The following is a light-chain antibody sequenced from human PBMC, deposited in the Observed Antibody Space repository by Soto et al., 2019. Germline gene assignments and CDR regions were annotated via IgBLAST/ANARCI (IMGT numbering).Light chain of an antibody. CDR3: MQALQSPRT. V-gene: IGKV2-28*01. CDR2: LGS. Sequence: DIVMTQSPLSLPVTPGEPASISCRSSQSLLHSNGYNYLDWYLQKPGQSPQLLIYLGSNRASGVPDRFSGSGSGTDFTLKISRVEAEDVGVYYCMQALQSPRTFGPGTEVEIK. CDR1: QSLLHSNGYNY. J-gene: IGKJ1*01.